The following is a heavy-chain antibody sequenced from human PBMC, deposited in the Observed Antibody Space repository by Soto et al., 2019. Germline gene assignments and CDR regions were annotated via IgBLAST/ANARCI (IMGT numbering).Heavy chain of an antibody. D-gene: IGHD6-13*01. CDR3: AKDGYSSSWYFNNAFDI. V-gene: IGHV3-23*01. CDR2: ISGSGGST. CDR1: GFTFSSYA. J-gene: IGHJ3*02. Sequence: EVQLLESGGGLVQPGGSLRLSCAASGFTFSSYAMSWVRQAPGKGLEWVSAISGSGGSTYYADSVKGRFTISRDNSKNTLYLQMNILRAEDTAVYYCAKDGYSSSWYFNNAFDIWGQGTMVTVSS.